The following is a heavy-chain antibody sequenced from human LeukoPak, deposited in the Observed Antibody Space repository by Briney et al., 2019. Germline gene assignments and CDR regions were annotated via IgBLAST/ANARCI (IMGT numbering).Heavy chain of an antibody. J-gene: IGHJ3*02. CDR1: GGSISSYY. D-gene: IGHD3-3*01. CDR2: IYYSGST. Sequence: SETLSLTCTVSGGSISSYYWSWIRQPPGKGLEWIGYIYYSGSTNYNPSLTSRVTISVDTSKNQFSLKLSSVTAADTAVYYCAGTPPPSRYDFWSGYYFRGDAFDIWGQGTMVTVSS. V-gene: IGHV4-59*01. CDR3: AGTPPPSRYDFWSGYYFRGDAFDI.